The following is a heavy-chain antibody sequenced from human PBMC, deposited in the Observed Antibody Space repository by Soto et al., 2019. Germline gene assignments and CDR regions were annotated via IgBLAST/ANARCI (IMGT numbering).Heavy chain of an antibody. D-gene: IGHD3-22*01. CDR1: GFIFNNYA. Sequence: ASVKVSCKAFGFIFNNYAISWVRQAPGQGLEWMGWISANSGNTNYAQKLQGRVTMTTDTSTSTAYMELRSLRSDDTAVYYCATAGNYDSSGRDFWGQGTLVTVSS. V-gene: IGHV1-18*04. J-gene: IGHJ4*02. CDR2: ISANSGNT. CDR3: ATAGNYDSSGRDF.